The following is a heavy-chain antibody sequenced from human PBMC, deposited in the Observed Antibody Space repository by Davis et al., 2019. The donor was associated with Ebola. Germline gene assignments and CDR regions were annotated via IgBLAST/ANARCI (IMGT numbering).Heavy chain of an antibody. CDR2: ISYDGSNK. V-gene: IGHV3-30*14. J-gene: IGHJ4*02. CDR1: GFTFSSYA. CDR3: ARAPNYYDSSGYYLAGYFDY. D-gene: IGHD3-22*01. Sequence: GESLKISCAASGFTFSSYAMHWVRQAPGQGLEWVAVISYDGSNKYYADSVKGRFTISRDNSKNTLYLQMGSLRAEDMAVYYCARAPNYYDSSGYYLAGYFDYWGQGTLVTVSS.